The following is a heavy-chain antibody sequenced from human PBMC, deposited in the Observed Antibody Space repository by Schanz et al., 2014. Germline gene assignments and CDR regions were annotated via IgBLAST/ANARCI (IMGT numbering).Heavy chain of an antibody. V-gene: IGHV3-23*04. CDR2: ISSGGGST. J-gene: IGHJ6*03. CDR1: GFTFSSYA. CDR3: AKGPYYCYYMDV. Sequence: EVQLAESGGGLVQPGGSLRLSCAASGFTFSSYAMSWVRQAPGKGLEWVSSISSGGGSTYYADSVKGRFTISRDNSKNTLYLQMNSLRADDTAVYYCAKGPYYCYYMDVWGNGTTVTVSS.